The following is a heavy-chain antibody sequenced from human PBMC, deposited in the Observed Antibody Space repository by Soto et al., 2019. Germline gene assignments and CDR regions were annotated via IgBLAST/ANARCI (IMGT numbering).Heavy chain of an antibody. V-gene: IGHV4-31*03. J-gene: IGHJ4*02. Sequence: QVQLQESGPGLVKPSQTLSLTCTVSGGSISSGGYYWSWIRQHPGKGLEWIGYIYYSGSTYYNPSIKSRVTISVDTSKNQLSMEMSSVTAAESAVYYCARSSTSANYFDYWGQGTLVTVSS. CDR3: ARSSTSANYFDY. D-gene: IGHD2-2*01. CDR2: IYYSGST. CDR1: GGSISSGGYY.